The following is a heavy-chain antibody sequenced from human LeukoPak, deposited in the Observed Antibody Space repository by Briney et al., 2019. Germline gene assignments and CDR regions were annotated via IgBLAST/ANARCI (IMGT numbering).Heavy chain of an antibody. CDR1: GFTFSNAW. CDR3: TTGPFDYYGSASYLANGMDV. J-gene: IGHJ6*02. Sequence: GGSLRLSCAASGFTFSNAWMSWVRQAPGKGLEWVGRIRSKTDGGTTDYTAPVKGRFTISRDDSKNTLYLQMNSLKTEDTAVYYCTTGPFDYYGSASYLANGMDVWGQGTTVTVSS. CDR2: IRSKTDGGTT. V-gene: IGHV3-15*01. D-gene: IGHD3-10*01.